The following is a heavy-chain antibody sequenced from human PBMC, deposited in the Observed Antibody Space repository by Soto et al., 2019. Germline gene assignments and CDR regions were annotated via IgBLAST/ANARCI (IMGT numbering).Heavy chain of an antibody. CDR3: ARDYHSSGWYGDY. D-gene: IGHD6-19*01. J-gene: IGHJ4*02. V-gene: IGHV3-7*01. CDR2: IKEDGSEK. Sequence: ESGGGLVQPGGSLRLSCAASGFTFSNYWMTWVRQAPGKGLEWVANIKEDGSEKYYVDSVKDRFTISRDNAKNSLYLQMNSLRAEDTAVYYCARDYHSSGWYGDYWGQGTLVSVSS. CDR1: GFTFSNYW.